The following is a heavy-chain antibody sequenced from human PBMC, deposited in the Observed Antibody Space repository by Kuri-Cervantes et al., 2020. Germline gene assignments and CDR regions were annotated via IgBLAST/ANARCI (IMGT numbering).Heavy chain of an antibody. D-gene: IGHD3-3*01. Sequence: GSLRLSVAVYGASFSGYYWSWIRQPPGKGLEWIGEINHSGITKHNPSLKSRVTMSVDTSKNQLSLKLSSVTAADTAVYFCASLWSFDFWSSLDVWGKGTTVTVSS. CDR1: GASFSGYY. CDR2: INHSGIT. CDR3: ASLWSFDFWSSLDV. J-gene: IGHJ6*04. V-gene: IGHV4-34*01.